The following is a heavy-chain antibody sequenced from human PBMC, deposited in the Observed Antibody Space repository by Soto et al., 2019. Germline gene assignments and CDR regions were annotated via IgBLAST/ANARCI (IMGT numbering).Heavy chain of an antibody. CDR1: GYTFTNYG. Sequence: QVQLVQSGGDMKKPGASVKVSCKASGYTFTNYGISWVRQAPGQGLEWMGWISAYNGNTNYPQKFQVRVTMTTDTSTTTAYIELRSLRFDDTAVYYCARTLGSTIRWFDPWGQGTLVTVSS. J-gene: IGHJ5*02. D-gene: IGHD1-26*01. CDR2: ISAYNGNT. CDR3: ARTLGSTIRWFDP. V-gene: IGHV1-18*01.